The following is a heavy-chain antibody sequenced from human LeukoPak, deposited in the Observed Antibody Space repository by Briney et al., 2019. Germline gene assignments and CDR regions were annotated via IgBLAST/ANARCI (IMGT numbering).Heavy chain of an antibody. CDR2: ISGSGGST. J-gene: IGHJ4*02. CDR1: GFTFSDHA. CDR3: ATPARRNFWSGYLYDY. V-gene: IGHV3-23*01. D-gene: IGHD3-3*01. Sequence: GGSLRLSCAASGFTFSDHAMSWVRQAPGKGLEWVSAISGSGGSTYYADSVEGRFTISRDNSKNTLYLQMNSLRAEDTAVYYCATPARRNFWSGYLYDYWGQGTLVTVSS.